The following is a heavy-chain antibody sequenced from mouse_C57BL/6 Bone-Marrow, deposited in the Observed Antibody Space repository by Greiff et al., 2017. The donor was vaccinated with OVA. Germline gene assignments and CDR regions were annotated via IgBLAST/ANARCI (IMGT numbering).Heavy chain of an antibody. Sequence: EVMLVESGGGLVQPGGSMKLSCAASGFTFSDAWMDWVRQSPEKGLEWVAEIRNKANNHATYYAESVKGRFTISRDDSKSSVYLQMNSLRAEDTGIYYCTRRGGNYARFAYWGQGTLVTVSA. CDR3: TRRGGNYARFAY. D-gene: IGHD2-1*01. J-gene: IGHJ3*01. CDR1: GFTFSDAW. V-gene: IGHV6-6*01. CDR2: IRNKANNHAT.